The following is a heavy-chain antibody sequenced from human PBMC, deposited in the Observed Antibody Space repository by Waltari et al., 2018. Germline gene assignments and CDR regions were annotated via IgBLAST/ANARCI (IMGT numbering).Heavy chain of an antibody. V-gene: IGHV3-21*01. D-gene: IGHD3-3*01. CDR1: GFTFSTYS. CDR2: ISSRSSYI. Sequence: EVQLVESGGGLVKPVGSLRLSCSASGFTFSTYSMNWVRQAPGKGLAWVSSISSRSSYINYADSVKGRFTIARDNAKNSLYLQMNSLRAEDTAVYYCAREVPRDFWSGYLHYYYGMDVWGQGTTVTVSS. J-gene: IGHJ6*02. CDR3: AREVPRDFWSGYLHYYYGMDV.